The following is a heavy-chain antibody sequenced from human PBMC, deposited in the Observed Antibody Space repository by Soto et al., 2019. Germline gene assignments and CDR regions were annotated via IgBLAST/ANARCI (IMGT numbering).Heavy chain of an antibody. D-gene: IGHD3-22*01. Sequence: GGAPRLSCATSGFTLSSYWMHRVRQVPGKGVVWVSRINSDGSSTTYADSVKGRFTISRDNAKNSLYLQMNSLRAEDTAVYYCARDTYRGHYFDSSAYIDYWGQGTLVTVSS. V-gene: IGHV3-74*01. J-gene: IGHJ4*02. CDR3: ARDTYRGHYFDSSAYIDY. CDR2: INSDGSST. CDR1: GFTLSSYW.